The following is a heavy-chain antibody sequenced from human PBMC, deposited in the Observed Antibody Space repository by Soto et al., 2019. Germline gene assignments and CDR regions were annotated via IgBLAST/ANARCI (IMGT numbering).Heavy chain of an antibody. J-gene: IGHJ2*01. CDR2: FYYGGR. CDR3: ARAGETLINWSFDL. CDR1: GGAVGYDY. Sequence: VQLQESGPGLVKPSETLSLTCTVSGGAVGYDYWSWIRQPPGKGLEWIGNFYYGGRYYNPSLKSRVIISADASRNQLSLTLTPVTAADTAVYDCARAGETLINWSFDLWGRGTLVRVSS. V-gene: IGHV4-59*02.